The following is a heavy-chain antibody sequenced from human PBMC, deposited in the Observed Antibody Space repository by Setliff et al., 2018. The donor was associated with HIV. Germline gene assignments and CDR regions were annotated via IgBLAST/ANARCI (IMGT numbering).Heavy chain of an antibody. D-gene: IGHD3-16*02. CDR3: ASGRVRQSRKFGGVIVLPPFDY. Sequence: SETLSLTCSVSGDSISSGGYYWSWIRQHPGKGLEWIGYINYSGSIYYNPSLKSRLFISIDTSKSQFSLRLSSVTAADTAVYYCASGRVRQSRKFGGVIVLPPFDYWGQGTLVTVSS. CDR2: INYSGSI. J-gene: IGHJ4*02. V-gene: IGHV4-31*03. CDR1: GDSISSGGYY.